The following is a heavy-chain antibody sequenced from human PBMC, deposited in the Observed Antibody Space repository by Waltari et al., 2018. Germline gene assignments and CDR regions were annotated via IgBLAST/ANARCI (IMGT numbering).Heavy chain of an antibody. J-gene: IGHJ1*01. CDR1: GGTFSSYA. D-gene: IGHD3-22*01. Sequence: QVQLVQSGAEVKKPGSSVKVSCKASGGTFSSYASSWVRQAAGQGLEWMGGIIPIFGTANYAQKFQGRVTITADESTSTAYMELSSLRSEDTAVYYCARDYYDSSGHYPFQHWGQGTLVTVSS. V-gene: IGHV1-69*12. CDR2: IIPIFGTA. CDR3: ARDYYDSSGHYPFQH.